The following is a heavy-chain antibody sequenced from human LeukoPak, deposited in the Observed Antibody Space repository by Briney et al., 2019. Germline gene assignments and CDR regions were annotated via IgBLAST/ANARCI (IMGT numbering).Heavy chain of an antibody. V-gene: IGHV3-21*01. D-gene: IGHD6-19*01. Sequence: GGSLRLSCAASGFTFSSYSMNWVRQAPGKGLEWVSSISSSSSYIYYADSVKGRFTISRDNAKNSLYLQMNSLRAEDTAVYYCAKFGAVADFDYWGQGTLVTVSS. CDR3: AKFGAVADFDY. J-gene: IGHJ4*02. CDR1: GFTFSSYS. CDR2: ISSSSSYI.